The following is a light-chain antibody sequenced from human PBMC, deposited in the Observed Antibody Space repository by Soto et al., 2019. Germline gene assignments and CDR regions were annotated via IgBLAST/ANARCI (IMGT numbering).Light chain of an antibody. J-gene: IGKJ5*01. Sequence: PGERVSLSCGASQWFSGKNLAWYQQKPGQPPRLLIYSSSVRASVFPDRFRGSGSGTDFTLTITRLEPEDFAVYYCQQYGTWITFGQGTRLETK. CDR3: QQYGTWIT. V-gene: IGKV3-20*01. CDR1: QWFSGKN. CDR2: SSS.